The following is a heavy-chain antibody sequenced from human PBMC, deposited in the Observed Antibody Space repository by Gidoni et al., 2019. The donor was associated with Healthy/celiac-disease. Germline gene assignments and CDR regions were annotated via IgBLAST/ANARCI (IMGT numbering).Heavy chain of an antibody. V-gene: IGHV3-72*01. D-gene: IGHD3-22*01. CDR1: GFTFSDHY. J-gene: IGHJ6*02. CDR3: ARGYYDSSGQNYYYYGMDV. CDR2: TRNKANSYTT. Sequence: EVQLVESGGGLVHPGGSLRLSCAASGFTFSDHYIDWVRQVPGKGLEWVGRTRNKANSYTTEYAASVKGRFTISRDDSKNSLYLQMNSLKTEDTAVYYCARGYYDSSGQNYYYYGMDVWGQGTTVTVSS.